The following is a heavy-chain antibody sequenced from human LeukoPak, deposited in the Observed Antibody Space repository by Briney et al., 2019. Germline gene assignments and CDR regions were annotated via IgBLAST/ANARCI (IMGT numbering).Heavy chain of an antibody. J-gene: IGHJ2*01. Sequence: SETLSLTCTVSGGSISSYYWSWIRQPPGKGLEWIGYIYYSGSTNYNPSLKSRVTISVDTSKNQFSLKLSSVTAADTAVYYCARPDLPPYCSSTSCYSGSYWYFDLWGRGTLVTVSS. CDR3: ARPDLPPYCSSTSCYSGSYWYFDL. CDR2: IYYSGST. CDR1: GGSISSYY. V-gene: IGHV4-59*08. D-gene: IGHD2-2*01.